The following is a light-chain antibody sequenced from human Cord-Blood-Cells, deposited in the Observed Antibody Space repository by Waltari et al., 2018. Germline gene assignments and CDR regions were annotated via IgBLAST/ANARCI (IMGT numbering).Light chain of an antibody. V-gene: IGLV1-44*01. CDR2: SNK. CDR3: AAWDDSLNGYVV. Sequence: QSVLTQPPSASGTPGQRVTISCSGSSSNIGSNTVNWYQQLPGTAPKLLIYSNKQRPSVVPDRFSVSKSGTSASLAISGLQSEDEADYYCAAWDDSLNGYVVFGGGTKLTVL. J-gene: IGLJ2*01. CDR1: SSNIGSNT.